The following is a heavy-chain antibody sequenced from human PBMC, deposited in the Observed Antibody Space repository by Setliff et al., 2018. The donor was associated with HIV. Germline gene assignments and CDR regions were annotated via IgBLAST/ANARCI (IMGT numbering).Heavy chain of an antibody. CDR3: ARGYYNFWSGYYDSRFPNPIDAFDI. J-gene: IGHJ3*02. Sequence: GASVKVSCKASGYTFTSYGISWVRQAPGQGLEWMGWISGYNGNTNYAQKLQGRVTMTTDTSTSTAYMELRSLRSDDTAAYYCARGYYNFWSGYYDSRFPNPIDAFDIWGQGTMVTVSS. CDR1: GYTFTSYG. D-gene: IGHD3-3*01. CDR2: ISGYNGNT. V-gene: IGHV1-18*01.